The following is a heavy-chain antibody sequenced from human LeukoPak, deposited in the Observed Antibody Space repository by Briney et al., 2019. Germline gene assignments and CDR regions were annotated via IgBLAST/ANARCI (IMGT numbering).Heavy chain of an antibody. CDR2: IYPADSDI. Sequence: GESLKISWKGSGYSFTTYWIGWVRQMPGKGLEWMGIIYPADSDIRYSPSFQGQVTISVDKSISTAYLQWSSLQASDTGIYYCARHGSGSFYKYFDYWGQGTLVTVSS. D-gene: IGHD3-10*01. CDR1: GYSFTTYW. V-gene: IGHV5-51*01. J-gene: IGHJ4*02. CDR3: ARHGSGSFYKYFDY.